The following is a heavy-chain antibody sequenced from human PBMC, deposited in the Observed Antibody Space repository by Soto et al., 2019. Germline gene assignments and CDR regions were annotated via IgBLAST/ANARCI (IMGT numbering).Heavy chain of an antibody. CDR2: ISYDGSNK. D-gene: IGHD3-3*01. V-gene: IGHV3-30*18. J-gene: IGHJ4*02. CDR1: GFTFSSYG. CDR3: AKDPSPYYDFWSGFDY. Sequence: GGSLRLSCAASGFTFSSYGMHWVRQAPGKGLEWVAVISYDGSNKYYADSVKGRFTISRDNSKNTLYLQMNSLRAEDTAVYYCAKDPSPYYDFWSGFDYWGQGTLVTVSS.